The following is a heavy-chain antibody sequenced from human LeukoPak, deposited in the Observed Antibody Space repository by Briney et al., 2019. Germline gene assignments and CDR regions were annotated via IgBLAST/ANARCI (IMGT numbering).Heavy chain of an antibody. CDR3: AADRGTTQAIVRFDP. V-gene: IGHV1-58*01. CDR1: GFTFSDSA. D-gene: IGHD2/OR15-2a*01. J-gene: IGHJ5*02. Sequence: GASVKVSCKASGFTFSDSAVQWARQARGQRPEWIGWIVIGNGDTNYAQKFQERVTITRDMPTNTAYMELNDLRSDDTAVYYCAADRGTTQAIVRFDPWGHGTLVIVSS. CDR2: IVIGNGDT.